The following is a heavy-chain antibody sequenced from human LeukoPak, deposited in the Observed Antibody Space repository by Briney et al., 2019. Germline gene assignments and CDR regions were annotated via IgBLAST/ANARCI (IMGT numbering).Heavy chain of an antibody. CDR1: GYTFPSYY. D-gene: IGHD4-17*01. V-gene: IGHV1-46*01. CDR3: TREGAYGAHGFDY. J-gene: IGHJ4*02. CDR2: INPSGGNT. Sequence: ASVKVSCKASGYTFPSYYMHWVRQAPGQGLEWMGVINPSGGNTNSAQKFQGRVTMTRDASTRTVYMELSSLRSEDTAVYYCTREGAYGAHGFDYWGQGTLTVSS.